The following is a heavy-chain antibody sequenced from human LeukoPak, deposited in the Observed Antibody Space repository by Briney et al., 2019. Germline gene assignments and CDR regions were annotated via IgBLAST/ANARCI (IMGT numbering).Heavy chain of an antibody. Sequence: SETLSLTCTVSGGSISSSSYYWGWIRQPPGKGLEWIGSIYYSGSTYYNPSLKSRVTISVDTSKNQFSLKLSSVTAADTAVYYCARGITNPIWFGESDDAFDIWGQGTMVTVSS. CDR2: IYYSGST. J-gene: IGHJ3*02. D-gene: IGHD3-10*01. V-gene: IGHV4-39*07. CDR1: GGSISSSSYY. CDR3: ARGITNPIWFGESDDAFDI.